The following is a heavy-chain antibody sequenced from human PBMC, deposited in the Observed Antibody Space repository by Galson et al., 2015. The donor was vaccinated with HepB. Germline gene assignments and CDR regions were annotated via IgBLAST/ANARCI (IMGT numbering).Heavy chain of an antibody. CDR2: INAGNGNT. CDR3: ARGGYCSGGSCYSGWFDP. CDR1: GYTFTSYA. V-gene: IGHV1-3*01. D-gene: IGHD2-15*01. Sequence: ASGYTFTSYAMHWVRQAPGQRLEWMGWINAGNGNTKYSQKFQGRVTITRDTSASTAYMELSSLRSEDTAVYYCARGGYCSGGSCYSGWFDPWGQGTLVTVSS. J-gene: IGHJ5*02.